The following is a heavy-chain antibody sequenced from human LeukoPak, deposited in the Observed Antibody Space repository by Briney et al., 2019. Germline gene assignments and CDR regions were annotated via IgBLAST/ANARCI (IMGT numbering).Heavy chain of an antibody. V-gene: IGHV4-59*01. J-gene: IGHJ4*02. CDR3: VRDQSEFDS. CDR1: GGSIKTYY. Sequence: SETLSLTCSVSGGSIKTYYWTWIRQPPGKGLECIGYIHYSGSTDSNPSLMGRVTISLDTSKSQFSQELRSVTAADTAVYYCVRDQSEFDSWGQGTVVTVSS. CDR2: IHYSGST.